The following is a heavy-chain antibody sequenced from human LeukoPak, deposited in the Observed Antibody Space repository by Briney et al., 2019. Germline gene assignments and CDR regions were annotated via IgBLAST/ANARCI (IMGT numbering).Heavy chain of an antibody. CDR3: ARVFGGVMDY. D-gene: IGHD3-16*01. J-gene: IGHJ4*02. Sequence: SETLSVTCTVSGVSISGYHWSWIRQPPGKRLEWTGYIYYSGSTNYNPSLKSRVTISIDTSKNQFSLKLTSVTAADTAVYYCARVFGGVMDYWGQGTLVTVSS. CDR1: GVSISGYH. CDR2: IYYSGST. V-gene: IGHV4-59*01.